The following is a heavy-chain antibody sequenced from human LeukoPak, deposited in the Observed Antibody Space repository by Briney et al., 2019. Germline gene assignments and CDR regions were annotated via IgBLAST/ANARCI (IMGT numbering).Heavy chain of an antibody. Sequence: PSETLSLTCTVSGGSISSYYWSWIRQPPGKGLEWIGYIYYSGSTNYNPSLKSRVTISVGTSKNQFSLKLSSVTAADTAVYYCARDGFHDAFDIWGQGTMVTVSS. CDR2: IYYSGST. CDR1: GGSISSYY. CDR3: ARDGFHDAFDI. J-gene: IGHJ3*02. V-gene: IGHV4-59*01.